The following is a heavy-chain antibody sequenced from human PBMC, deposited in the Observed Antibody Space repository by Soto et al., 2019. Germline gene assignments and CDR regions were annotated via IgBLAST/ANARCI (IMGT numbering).Heavy chain of an antibody. CDR3: ARSAGQLLGVVIRPGPYGMDV. Sequence: ASVKVSCKASGYTFTSYYMHWVRQAPGQRLEWMGKINPCGGSTSYAQKFQGRVTMTRDTSTSTVYMELSSLRSEDTAVYYCARSAGQLLGVVIRPGPYGMDVWGQGTTVTVSS. CDR2: INPCGGST. V-gene: IGHV1-46*01. CDR1: GYTFTSYY. J-gene: IGHJ6*02. D-gene: IGHD3-3*01.